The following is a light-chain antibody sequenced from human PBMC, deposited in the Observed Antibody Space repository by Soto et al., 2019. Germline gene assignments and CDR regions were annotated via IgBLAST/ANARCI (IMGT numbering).Light chain of an antibody. CDR1: QSVSNW. V-gene: IGKV1-5*01. Sequence: DIPMTQSPSTLSASVGERVTITCRASQSVSNWLAWYQQKPGKAPNLLIYDVSSLESGVPSRFSGSGSGTEFILTISSLQPDDFATYYCQHYDSYSWTFGQGTKVEMK. CDR3: QHYDSYSWT. J-gene: IGKJ1*01. CDR2: DVS.